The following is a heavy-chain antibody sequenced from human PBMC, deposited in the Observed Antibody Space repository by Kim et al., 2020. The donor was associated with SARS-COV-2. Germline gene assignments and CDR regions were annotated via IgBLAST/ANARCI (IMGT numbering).Heavy chain of an antibody. J-gene: IGHJ5*02. Sequence: STSHAEPVTDRFTISRDAAKNTLYLHMNGRSAGDTAVYYCARATTAGVFDPWGQGTLVTVSS. V-gene: IGHV3-74*01. CDR2: ST. CDR3: ARATTAGVFDP.